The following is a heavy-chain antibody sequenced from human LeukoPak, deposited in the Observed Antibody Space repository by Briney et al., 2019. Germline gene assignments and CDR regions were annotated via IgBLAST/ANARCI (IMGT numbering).Heavy chain of an antibody. D-gene: IGHD2-2*01. J-gene: IGHJ4*02. CDR2: IYPGDSDT. CDR3: VRHLSDITSCPNY. V-gene: IGHV5-51*01. Sequence: GESLKISCKGSGYSFTTYYIAWVRQMPGKGLEWMGIIYPGDSDTRYSPSFQGQVTIPADKSIRTAYLQWNSLKASDTAIYYCVRHLSDITSCPNYWGPGTLITVAS. CDR1: GYSFTTYY.